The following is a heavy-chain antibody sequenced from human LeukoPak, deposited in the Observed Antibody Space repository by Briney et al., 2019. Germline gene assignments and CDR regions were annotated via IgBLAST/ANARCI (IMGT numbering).Heavy chain of an antibody. CDR1: GYTFTGYY. V-gene: IGHV1-2*02. J-gene: IGHJ4*02. Sequence: ASVKVSCKASGYTFTGYYMHWVRQAPGQGLEWMGWINPNSGGTNYAQKFQGRVTMTTDTSTSTAYLELRSLRSDDTAFYFCARQTYGSGNYFLDYWGQGTLVTVSS. D-gene: IGHD3-10*01. CDR2: INPNSGGT. CDR3: ARQTYGSGNYFLDY.